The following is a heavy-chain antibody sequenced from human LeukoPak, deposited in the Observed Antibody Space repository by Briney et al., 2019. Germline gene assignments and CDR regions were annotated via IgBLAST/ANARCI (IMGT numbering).Heavy chain of an antibody. CDR2: IYSGGST. D-gene: IGHD3-22*01. J-gene: IGHJ5*02. CDR3: ARYYYDSSGWANWFDP. CDR1: GFTVSSNY. V-gene: IGHV3-66*01. Sequence: GGSLRLSCAASGFTVSSNYMSWVRQAPGKGLEWVSVIYSGGSTYYADSVKGRFTISRDNSKNTLYLQMNSLRAEDTAVYYCARYYYDSSGWANWFDPWGQGTLVTVSS.